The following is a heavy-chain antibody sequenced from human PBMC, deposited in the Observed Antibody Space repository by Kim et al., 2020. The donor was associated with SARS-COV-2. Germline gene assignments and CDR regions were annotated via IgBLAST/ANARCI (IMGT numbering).Heavy chain of an antibody. CDR3: ARAHPGLYYDFWSGHGVDY. V-gene: IGHV4-34*01. Sequence: SRVTISVDPSKNQFSLKLSSVTAADTAVYYCARAHPGLYYDFWSGHGVDYWGQGTLVTVSS. D-gene: IGHD3-3*01. J-gene: IGHJ4*02.